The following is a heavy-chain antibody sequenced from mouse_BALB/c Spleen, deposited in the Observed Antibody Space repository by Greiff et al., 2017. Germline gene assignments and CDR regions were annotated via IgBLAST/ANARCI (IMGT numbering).Heavy chain of an antibody. D-gene: IGHD2-14*01. V-gene: IGHV1-14*01. J-gene: IGHJ3*01. CDR3: ARTYRYDDQAWFAY. CDR2: INPYNDGT. CDR1: GYTFTSYV. Sequence: VQLQQSGPELVKPGASVKMSCKASGYTFTSYVMHWVKQKPGQGLEWIGYINPYNDGTKYNEKFKGKATLTSDKSSSTAYMELSSLTSEDSAVYYCARTYRYDDQAWFAYWGQGTLVTVSA.